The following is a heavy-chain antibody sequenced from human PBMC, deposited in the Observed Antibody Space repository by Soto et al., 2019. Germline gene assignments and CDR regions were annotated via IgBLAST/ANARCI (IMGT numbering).Heavy chain of an antibody. J-gene: IGHJ4*02. CDR1: GGSISSSSYY. V-gene: IGHV4-39*01. D-gene: IGHD3-3*01. CDR3: ARGLYDFWSGHLGYFDY. CDR2: INYSGST. Sequence: SETLSLTCTVSGGSISSSSYYWGWIRQPPGKGLEWIGSINYSGSTYYNPSLKSRVTISVDTSKNQFSLKLSSVTAADTAVYYCARGLYDFWSGHLGYFDYWGQGTLVTVSS.